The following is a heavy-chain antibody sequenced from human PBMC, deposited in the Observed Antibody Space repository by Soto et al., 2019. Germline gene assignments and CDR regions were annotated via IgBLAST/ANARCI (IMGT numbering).Heavy chain of an antibody. Sequence: GGSLRLSCAASGFTFSSYGMHWVRQAPGKGLEWVAVIWYDGSNKYYADSVKGRFTISRDNSKNTLYLQMNSLRAEDTAVYYCAREDDYGRALYYDSPGNYFDYWGQGTLVTVSS. D-gene: IGHD3-22*01. CDR1: GFTFSSYG. V-gene: IGHV3-33*01. J-gene: IGHJ4*02. CDR3: AREDDYGRALYYDSPGNYFDY. CDR2: IWYDGSNK.